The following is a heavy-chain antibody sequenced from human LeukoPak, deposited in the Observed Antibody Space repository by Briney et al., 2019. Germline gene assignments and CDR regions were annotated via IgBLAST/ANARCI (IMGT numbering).Heavy chain of an antibody. Sequence: ASVKVSCKASGYTFTSYYMHWVRQPPGQGLEWMGLINPSGGSTSYEQKFQGRVTMTRDMSTSTVYMELSSLRDEDTDFYYCAINGGGESGYGNFDYWGQGTLVTVSS. CDR3: AINGGGESGYGNFDY. CDR2: INPSGGST. J-gene: IGHJ4*02. CDR1: GYTFTSYY. D-gene: IGHD5-12*01. V-gene: IGHV1-46*03.